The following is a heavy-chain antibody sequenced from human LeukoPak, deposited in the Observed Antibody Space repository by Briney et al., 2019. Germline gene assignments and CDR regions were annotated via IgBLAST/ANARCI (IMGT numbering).Heavy chain of an antibody. Sequence: SENLSLTCAVSGVSFDDYYWAWVRQTPGKGLEWIGEINHSGYTNDSLSLKSRVTLSIDTSRKQFSLNLRSVTVADAGTYYCTRMTTGHDYWGQGTLVTVSS. V-gene: IGHV4-34*01. CDR1: GVSFDDYY. J-gene: IGHJ4*02. D-gene: IGHD4-17*01. CDR3: TRMTTGHDY. CDR2: INHSGYT.